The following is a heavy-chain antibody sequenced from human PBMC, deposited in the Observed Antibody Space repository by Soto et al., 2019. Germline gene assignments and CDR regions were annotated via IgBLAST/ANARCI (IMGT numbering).Heavy chain of an antibody. J-gene: IGHJ2*01. CDR2: MNSDGSTT. Sequence: EVQLVESGGGLVQPGGSLRLSCAASGFTFSSYWMHWVRQAPGKGLVWVSRMNSDGSTTSYADSVKGRFTISRDNAKNTVYLQMNSLTAEDTAVYYCARVGRGFWYFDLWGRDTLVTVSS. CDR1: GFTFSSYW. CDR3: ARVGRGFWYFDL. V-gene: IGHV3-74*01.